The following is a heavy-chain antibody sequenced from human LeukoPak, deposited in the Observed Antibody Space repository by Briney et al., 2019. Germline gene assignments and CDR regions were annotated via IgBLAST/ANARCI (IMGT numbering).Heavy chain of an antibody. J-gene: IGHJ5*02. CDR1: GYSFTSYW. D-gene: IGHD3-10*01. CDR2: IYPGDSDT. Sequence: GESLKISCKGSGYSFTSYWIGWVRQMPGKGLEWMGIIYPGDSDTRYSPSFQGQVTISADKSISTAYLQWSSLKASDTAMYYCARHARSRLLWFGESRGSWFDPWGQGTLVTVSS. CDR3: ARHARSRLLWFGESRGSWFDP. V-gene: IGHV5-51*01.